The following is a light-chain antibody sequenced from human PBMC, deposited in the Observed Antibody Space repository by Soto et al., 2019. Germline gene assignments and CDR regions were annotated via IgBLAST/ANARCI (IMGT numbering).Light chain of an antibody. CDR1: QIVSGDF. Sequence: EIVLTQSPGTLSLSPGERATLSCWASQIVSGDFLAWYQVKPGQAPRLVVYGATTRASGFPGRFGGSGSGTDLTLTISRLESEDFAMYYCQVYNSSPWTLCQGTKVDIK. V-gene: IGKV3-20*01. J-gene: IGKJ1*01. CDR3: QVYNSSPWT. CDR2: GAT.